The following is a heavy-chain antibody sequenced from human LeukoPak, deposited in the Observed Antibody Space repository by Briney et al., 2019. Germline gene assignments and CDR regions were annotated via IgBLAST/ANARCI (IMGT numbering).Heavy chain of an antibody. CDR1: GFTFSTYW. CDR3: ARGKRHYDFWSGYYSDY. J-gene: IGHJ4*02. V-gene: IGHV3-7*01. CDR2: IKQDGSDK. Sequence: GGSLRLSCAASGFTFSTYWMSWVRQAPGKGLEWVANIKQDGSDKYYVDSVKGRFTISRDNAKNSLYLQMNSLRAEDTAVYYCARGKRHYDFWSGYYSDYWGQGTLVTVSS. D-gene: IGHD3-3*01.